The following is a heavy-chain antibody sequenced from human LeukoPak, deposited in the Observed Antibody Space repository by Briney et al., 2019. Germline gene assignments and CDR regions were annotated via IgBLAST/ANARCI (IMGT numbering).Heavy chain of an antibody. V-gene: IGHV1-8*03. J-gene: IGHJ4*02. CDR3: ARCYSSSWQRLDN. CDR1: GYTFTGYY. Sequence: ASVKASCKASGYTFTGYYMHWVRQAPGQGLEWMGWMNPNSGNTGYAQKFQGRVTITRNTSISTAYMELRSVRSDDTAVYYCARCYSSSWQRLDNWGQGTLVIVSS. CDR2: MNPNSGNT. D-gene: IGHD6-13*01.